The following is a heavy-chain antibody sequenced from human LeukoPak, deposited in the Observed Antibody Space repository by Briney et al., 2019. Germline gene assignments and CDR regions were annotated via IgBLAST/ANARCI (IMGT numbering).Heavy chain of an antibody. V-gene: IGHV3-23*01. CDR1: GFTLSSYA. J-gene: IGHJ4*02. CDR3: ATYRQVQVPFEC. CDR2: IFPSGGEI. Sequence: GGSLRLSCAASGFTLSSYAMSWVRQAPGKGLEWVSSIFPSGGEIHYADSVKGRFTISRDNSKSTLSLQMNSLRAEDTAIYYCATYRQVQVPFECWGQGTLVTVSS. D-gene: IGHD5-18*01.